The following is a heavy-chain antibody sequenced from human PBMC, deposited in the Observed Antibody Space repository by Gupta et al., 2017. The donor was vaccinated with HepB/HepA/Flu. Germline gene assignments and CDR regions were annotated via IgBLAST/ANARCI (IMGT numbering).Heavy chain of an antibody. CDR3: ARMGSDYYYSYLDV. D-gene: IGHD6-19*01. V-gene: IGHV3-23*01. Sequence: EVQLLESGGGLVQPGGSLRLSCVASGFTFSNYGMTWVRQAPGKGLEWVATVTGRDGNTYHADSVKGRFSSYRDTSKNTLYVQMNSLRVEDTAIYYCARMGSDYYYSYLDVWGTGTTVTVSS. CDR2: VTGRDGNT. J-gene: IGHJ6*03. CDR1: GFTFSNYG.